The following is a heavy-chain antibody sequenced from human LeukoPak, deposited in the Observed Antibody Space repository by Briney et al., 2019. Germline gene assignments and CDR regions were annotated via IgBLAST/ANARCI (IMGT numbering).Heavy chain of an antibody. V-gene: IGHV3-11*04. CDR2: ISSSGSTI. D-gene: IGHD3-22*01. J-gene: IGHJ4*02. Sequence: PGGSLRLSCAASGFTFSDYYMSWIRQAPGKGLEWVSYISSSGSTIYYADSVKGRFTISRDNAKNSLYLQMNSLRAEDTAVYYCARVLHKRNYDSSGFYVYWGQGTLVTVSS. CDR1: GFTFSDYY. CDR3: ARVLHKRNYDSSGFYVY.